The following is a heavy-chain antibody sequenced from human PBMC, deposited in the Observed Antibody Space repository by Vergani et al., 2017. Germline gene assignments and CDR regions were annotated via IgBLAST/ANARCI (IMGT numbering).Heavy chain of an antibody. J-gene: IGHJ5*02. D-gene: IGHD2-2*01. V-gene: IGHV3-21*01. CDR1: GFTFSSYS. CDR2: IRSSSSYI. CDR3: AGDPSNEYQLLFSYRSSDWFDP. Sequence: EVQLVESGGGLVKPGGSLRLSCAASGFTFSSYSMNWVRQAPGKGLEWVSTIRSSSSYIYYADSVKGRFTISRDNAKNSLYLQMNSLRAEDTAVYYCAGDPSNEYQLLFSYRSSDWFDPWGQGTLVTVSS.